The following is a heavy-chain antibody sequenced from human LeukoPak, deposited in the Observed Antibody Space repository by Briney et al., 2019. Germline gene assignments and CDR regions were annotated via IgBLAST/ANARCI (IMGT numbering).Heavy chain of an antibody. D-gene: IGHD4-17*01. J-gene: IGHJ4*02. CDR1: GFTFDDYA. V-gene: IGHV3-43*02. CDR3: AGYGDYDRRVDY. CDR2: ISGDGGST. Sequence: GGSLRLSCAAPGFTFDDYAMHWVRQAPGRGLEWVSLISGDGGSTYYADSVKGRFTISRDNSKNSLYLQMNSLRTEDTALYCCAGYGDYDRRVDYWGQGTLVTVSS.